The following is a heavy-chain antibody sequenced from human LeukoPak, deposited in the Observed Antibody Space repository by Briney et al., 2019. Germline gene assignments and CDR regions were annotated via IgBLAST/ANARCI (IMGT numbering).Heavy chain of an antibody. CDR3: ARVAGTITMIVVVFQYYFDY. J-gene: IGHJ4*02. Sequence: PSETLSLTCTVSGGSISSSSYYWGWIRQPPGKGLEWIGSIYYSGSTYYNPSLKSRVTISVDTSKNQFSLKLSSVTAADTAVYYCARVAGTITMIVVVFQYYFDYWGQGTLVTVSS. D-gene: IGHD3-22*01. CDR2: IYYSGST. V-gene: IGHV4-39*07. CDR1: GGSISSSSYY.